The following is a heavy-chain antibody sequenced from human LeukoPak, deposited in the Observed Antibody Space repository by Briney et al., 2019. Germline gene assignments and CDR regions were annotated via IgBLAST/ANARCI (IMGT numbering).Heavy chain of an antibody. CDR3: ATRFVDNSLGGAGDAFDI. D-gene: IGHD5-12*01. Sequence: SETLSLTCTVSGGSVSSSSYYWSWIRQPPGKGLGWIGYIYYSGSTYYNPSLKSRVTISVDTSKNQFSLKLSSVTAADTAVYYCATRFVDNSLGGAGDAFDIWGQGTMVTVSS. CDR2: IYYSGST. V-gene: IGHV4-30-4*01. CDR1: GGSVSSSSYY. J-gene: IGHJ3*02.